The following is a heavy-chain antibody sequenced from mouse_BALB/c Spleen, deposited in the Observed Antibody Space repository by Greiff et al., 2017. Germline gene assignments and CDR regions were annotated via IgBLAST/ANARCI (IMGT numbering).Heavy chain of an antibody. CDR3: ARGDYGRRYAMDY. V-gene: IGHV5-6-5*01. D-gene: IGHD1-1*01. Sequence: EVQRVESGGGLVKPGGSLKLSCAASGFTFSSYAMSWVRQTPEKRLEWVASISSGGSTYYPDSVKGRFTISRDNARNILYLQMSSLRSEDTAMYYCARGDYGRRYAMDYWGQGTSVTVSS. J-gene: IGHJ4*01. CDR2: ISSGGST. CDR1: GFTFSSYA.